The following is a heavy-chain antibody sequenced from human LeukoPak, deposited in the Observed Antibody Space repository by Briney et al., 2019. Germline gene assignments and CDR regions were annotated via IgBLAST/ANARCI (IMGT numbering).Heavy chain of an antibody. D-gene: IGHD5-18*01. CDR1: GFTFSSYA. Sequence: GGSLRLSCAASGFTFSSYAMSWVRQAPGKGLEWVSAISGSGGSTYYADSVKGRFTISRDNSKNTLYLQMNSLRAEDTAVYYCAKTDSYGSRGPGYLDSWGQGTLVTVSS. V-gene: IGHV3-23*01. CDR2: ISGSGGST. J-gene: IGHJ4*02. CDR3: AKTDSYGSRGPGYLDS.